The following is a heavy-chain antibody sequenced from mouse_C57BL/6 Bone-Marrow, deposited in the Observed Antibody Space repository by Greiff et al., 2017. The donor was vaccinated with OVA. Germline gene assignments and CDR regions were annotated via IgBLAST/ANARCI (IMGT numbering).Heavy chain of an antibody. J-gene: IGHJ2*01. CDR3: TLITTVVAFDY. V-gene: IGHV14-4*01. D-gene: IGHD1-1*01. CDR2: IDPENGDT. Sequence: EVQLVESGAELVRPGASVKLSCTASGFNIKDDYMHWVKQRPEQGLEWIGWIDPENGDTEYASKFQGKATITADTSSNTAYLQLSSLTSEDTAVYYCTLITTVVAFDYWGQGTTLTVSS. CDR1: GFNIKDDY.